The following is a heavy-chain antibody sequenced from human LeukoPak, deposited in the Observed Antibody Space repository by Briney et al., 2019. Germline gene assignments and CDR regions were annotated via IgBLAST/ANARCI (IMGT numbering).Heavy chain of an antibody. CDR1: GFTFSNYA. CDR3: AKDIGQQPFRH. V-gene: IGHV3-23*01. Sequence: PGGSLRLSCVGSGFTFSNYAMSWVRQAPGKGLEWVSVISGSGGSTYYADSVKGRFTISRDNSKNTLYLQMNSLRTEDTALYYCAKDIGQQPFRHWGQGTLVTVSS. D-gene: IGHD6-13*01. CDR2: ISGSGGST. J-gene: IGHJ1*01.